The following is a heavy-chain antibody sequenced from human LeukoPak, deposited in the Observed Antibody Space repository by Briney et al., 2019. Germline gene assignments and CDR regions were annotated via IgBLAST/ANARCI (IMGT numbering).Heavy chain of an antibody. D-gene: IGHD3-22*01. J-gene: IGHJ4*02. CDR1: GFTFSNAW. CDR2: IKSKTDGGTT. CDR3: TTSGYYDSSGYEFDY. Sequence: GGSLRLSCAASGFTFSNAWMSWVRQAPGKGLEWVGRIKSKTDGGTTDYAAPVKGRFTISRDDSKNTLYLQINSLKTEDTAVYYCTTSGYYDSSGYEFDYWGQGTLVTVSS. V-gene: IGHV3-15*01.